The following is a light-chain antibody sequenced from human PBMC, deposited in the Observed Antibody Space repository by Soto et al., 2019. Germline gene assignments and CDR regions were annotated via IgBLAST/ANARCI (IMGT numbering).Light chain of an antibody. V-gene: IGKV3-15*01. J-gene: IGKJ1*01. CDR2: RAS. Sequence: EIVMTQSPATLAVSPGDTATLSCRASQSLGGNLAWYQQKPGQAPRLLIFRASSRATGVPARFSASGSGTEFTLTISGLKSEAFAVHYCQQYNNWTPWTFGPGTKVDIK. CDR3: QQYNNWTPWT. CDR1: QSLGGN.